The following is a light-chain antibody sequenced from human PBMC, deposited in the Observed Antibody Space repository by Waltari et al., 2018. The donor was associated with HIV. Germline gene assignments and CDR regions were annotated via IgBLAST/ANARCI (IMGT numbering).Light chain of an antibody. J-gene: IGKJ2*01. Sequence: EIPLTQSPVILSVSPGGRATISCRASQIIQTDLAWYQQKPGQSPRLLIYDESTRTTGTPDRFSGSGSGTDFTLTISSVHSEDFAVYYCQQYDKCPMYTFGQGTKVDMK. CDR3: QQYDKCPMYT. CDR1: QIIQTD. V-gene: IGKV3-15*01. CDR2: DES.